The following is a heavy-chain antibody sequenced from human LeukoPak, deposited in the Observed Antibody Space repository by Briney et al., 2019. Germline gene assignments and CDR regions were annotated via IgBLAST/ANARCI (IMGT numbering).Heavy chain of an antibody. CDR1: GGSISSSSYY. CDR3: ARRLMITFGGVIGNPHNWFDP. J-gene: IGHJ5*02. V-gene: IGHV4-39*01. CDR2: IYYSGST. Sequence: KPSETLSLTCTVSGGSISSSSYYWGWIRQPPGKGLEWIGSIYYSGSTYYNPSLKSRVTISVDTSKNQFSLKLSSVTAADPAVYYCARRLMITFGGVIGNPHNWFDPWGQGTLVTVSS. D-gene: IGHD3-16*02.